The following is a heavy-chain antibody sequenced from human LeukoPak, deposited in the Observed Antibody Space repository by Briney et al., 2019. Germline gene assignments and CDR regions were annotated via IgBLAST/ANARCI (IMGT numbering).Heavy chain of an antibody. V-gene: IGHV2-5*02. D-gene: IGHD3-3*01. J-gene: IGHJ4*02. CDR1: GFSLSTSGVG. Sequence: SGPTLVNPTQTLTLTCTFSGFSLSTSGVGVGWLRQPPGKALEWLALIYWDDDKRYSPSLKSRLTITKDTSKNQVVLTMTNMDPVDTATYYCAHRSITIFGVAFDYWGQGTLVTVSS. CDR2: IYWDDDK. CDR3: AHRSITIFGVAFDY.